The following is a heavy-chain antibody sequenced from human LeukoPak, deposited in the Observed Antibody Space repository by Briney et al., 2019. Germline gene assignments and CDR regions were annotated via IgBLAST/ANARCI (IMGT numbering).Heavy chain of an antibody. CDR2: ISYDGSNK. CDR1: GFTFRSYA. D-gene: IGHD6-6*01. J-gene: IGHJ5*02. CDR3: ARAGTAARLGMAYDS. V-gene: IGHV3-30*04. Sequence: PGGSLRLSCAASGFTFRSYAMHWVRQAPGKGLEWVAVISYDGSNKYYADSVKGRFTISRDNAKNTLFLLMNSLRVEDTSIYYCARAGTAARLGMAYDSWGQGTLVTVSS.